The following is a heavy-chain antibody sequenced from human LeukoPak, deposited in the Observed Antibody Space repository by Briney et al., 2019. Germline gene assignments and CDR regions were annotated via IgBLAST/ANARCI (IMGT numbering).Heavy chain of an antibody. CDR3: ARQPGMTAKSWYFDL. CDR1: GYTFTKYW. D-gene: IGHD2-2*01. CDR2: RDPGHSHT. V-gene: IGHV5-51*01. J-gene: IGHJ2*01. Sequence: GTPLQISCEGSGYTFTKYWIGWMRQVPGKGLEWMGIRDPGHSHTWYSPSFQGQVTISADKSISMAYLQWSSLKASDTAMYFCARQPGMTAKSWYFDLGGRGTLVTFS.